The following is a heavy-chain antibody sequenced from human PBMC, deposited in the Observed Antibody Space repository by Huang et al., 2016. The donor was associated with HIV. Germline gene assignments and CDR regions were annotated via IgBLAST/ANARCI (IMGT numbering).Heavy chain of an antibody. CDR1: GYTFSSHA. V-gene: IGHV1-3*01. J-gene: IGHJ4*02. D-gene: IGHD3-3*01. CDR3: ARDPLDIRRHFDF. CDR2: INGGNGDT. Sequence: QVQLVQSGAEVKKPGTSVKVSCKTSGYTFSSHALHWLRQAPGQRPEWMGWINGGNGDTKYSQTFQGRGTITSDTSANIVYMELNSLLSEDTAVYYCARDPLDIRRHFDFWGQGSLVTVSS.